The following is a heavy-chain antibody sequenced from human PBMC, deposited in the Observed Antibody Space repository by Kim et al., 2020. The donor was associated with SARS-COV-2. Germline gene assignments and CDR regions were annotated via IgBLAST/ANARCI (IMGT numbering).Heavy chain of an antibody. CDR3: ARGAVAGNLGRWFDP. Sequence: GGSLRLSCAASGFTFSTYSMNWVRQAPGKGLEWVSSITSSSTYIYYVESVKGRFTISRDNAKDSLYLQMSSLRAEDTAVYYCARGAVAGNLGRWFDPWGQGTLVTVSS. J-gene: IGHJ5*02. D-gene: IGHD6-19*01. V-gene: IGHV3-21*04. CDR2: ITSSSTYI. CDR1: GFTFSTYS.